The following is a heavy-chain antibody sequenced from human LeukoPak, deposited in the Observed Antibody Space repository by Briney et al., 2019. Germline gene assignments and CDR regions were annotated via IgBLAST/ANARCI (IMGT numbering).Heavy chain of an antibody. D-gene: IGHD1-26*01. V-gene: IGHV3-23*01. CDR1: GFTFSSYA. CDR2: ISGSGGST. J-gene: IGHJ5*02. Sequence: GGSLRLPCAASGFTFSSYAMNWVRQAPGKGLEWVSSISGSGGSTYYADSVKGRFTISRDNSKNTLYLQMNSLRAEDTAVYYCAKSGILGAIFRYGFDPWGQGTLVTVSS. CDR3: AKSGILGAIFRYGFDP.